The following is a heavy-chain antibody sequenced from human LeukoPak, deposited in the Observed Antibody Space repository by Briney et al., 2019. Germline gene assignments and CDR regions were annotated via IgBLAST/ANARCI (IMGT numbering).Heavy chain of an antibody. J-gene: IGHJ6*02. CDR1: GGSISSYY. Sequence: SETLSLTCTVSGGSISSYYWSWIRQPPGKGLEWIGYIYYSGSTNYNPSLKSRVTISVDTSKNQFSLKLSSVTAADTAVYYCARRRGSYYYYYGMDVWGQGTTVTVSS. CDR2: IYYSGST. CDR3: ARRRGSYYYYYGMDV. D-gene: IGHD3-10*01. V-gene: IGHV4-59*12.